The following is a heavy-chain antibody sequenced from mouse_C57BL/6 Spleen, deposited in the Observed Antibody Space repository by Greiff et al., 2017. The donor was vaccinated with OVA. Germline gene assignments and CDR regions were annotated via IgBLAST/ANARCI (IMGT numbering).Heavy chain of an antibody. D-gene: IGHD1-1*01. CDR3: ARHGMEGITTVSHFDY. CDR1: GYTFTEYT. Sequence: QVHVKQSGAELVKPGASVKLSCKASGYTFTEYTIHWVKQRSGQGLEWIGWFYPGSGSIKYNEKFKDKATLTADKSSSTVYMELSRLTSEDSAVYFCARHGMEGITTVSHFDYWGQGTTLTVSS. CDR2: FYPGSGSI. J-gene: IGHJ2*01. V-gene: IGHV1-62-2*01.